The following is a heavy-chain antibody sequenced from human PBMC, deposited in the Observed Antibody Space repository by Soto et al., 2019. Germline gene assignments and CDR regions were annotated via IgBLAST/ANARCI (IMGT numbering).Heavy chain of an antibody. J-gene: IGHJ4*02. V-gene: IGHV3-23*01. CDR2: ISTAVGAT. D-gene: IGHD6-13*01. CDR3: AKDRTAAARNFDY. Sequence: GGSLRLSCAVSGFTFSNHAMSWVRQAPGKGLEWVSAISTAVGATYYADSVKGRFTISRDDSNNTLYLQMNSLRAEDTAVYYSAKDRTAAARNFDYWGQGTLVTVSS. CDR1: GFTFSNHA.